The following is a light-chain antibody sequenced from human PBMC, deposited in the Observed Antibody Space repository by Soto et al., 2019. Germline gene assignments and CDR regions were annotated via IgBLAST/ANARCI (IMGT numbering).Light chain of an antibody. V-gene: IGKV3-20*01. CDR3: QQYHSWWT. Sequence: EIVLTQSPGTLSLSPGERATLSCRASQSVSSSYLAWYQQKPGQAPRLLIYGASSRATGIPDRFSGSGSGTDFTLTISRLEPEDFAVYYCQQYHSWWTFGQGTKVDIK. CDR1: QSVSSSY. CDR2: GAS. J-gene: IGKJ1*01.